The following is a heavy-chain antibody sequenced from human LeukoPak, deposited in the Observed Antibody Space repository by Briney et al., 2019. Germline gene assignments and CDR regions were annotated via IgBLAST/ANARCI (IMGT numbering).Heavy chain of an antibody. CDR3: ARGGISMVRGDPFFDY. V-gene: IGHV4-61*02. CDR1: GGSISSGTYY. D-gene: IGHD3-10*01. CDR2: IYTSGST. J-gene: IGHJ4*02. Sequence: SETLSLTCTVSGGSISSGTYYWRWIRQPAGKGLEWIGRIYTSGSTNYNPSLKSRVTISVDTSKNQFSLKLSSVTAADTAVYYCARGGISMVRGDPFFDYWGQGTLVTVSS.